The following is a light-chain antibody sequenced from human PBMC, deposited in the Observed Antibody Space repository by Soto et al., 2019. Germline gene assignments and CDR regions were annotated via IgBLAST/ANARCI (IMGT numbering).Light chain of an antibody. V-gene: IGKV3-20*01. Sequence: EVVLTQSPGTLSLSPGERATLSCRASQTVSSSHLAWYQQKPGQAPRLLIYGASDRATDIPDRFSGSGSGTDLTLTISRLEPEDFAVYYFQHFGSAPPKYTFGQGTKLEIK. CDR1: QTVSSSH. J-gene: IGKJ2*01. CDR2: GAS. CDR3: QHFGSAPPKYT.